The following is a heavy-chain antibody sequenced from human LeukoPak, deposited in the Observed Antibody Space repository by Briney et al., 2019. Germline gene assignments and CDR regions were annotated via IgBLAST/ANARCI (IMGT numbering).Heavy chain of an antibody. CDR1: GFTFSSYS. Sequence: GGSLRLSCAASGFTFSSYSMNWVRQAPGKGLEYVSAISSNGGSTYYANSVKGRFTISRDNSKNTLYLQMGSLRAEDMAVYYCARTVEGCSSTSCYAKYYHYYYMDVWGKGTTVTVSS. J-gene: IGHJ6*03. CDR3: ARTVEGCSSTSCYAKYYHYYYMDV. V-gene: IGHV3-64*01. CDR2: ISSNGGST. D-gene: IGHD2-2*01.